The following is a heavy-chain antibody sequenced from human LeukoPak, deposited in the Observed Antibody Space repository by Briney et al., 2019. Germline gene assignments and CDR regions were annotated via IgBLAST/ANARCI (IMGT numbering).Heavy chain of an antibody. Sequence: SVKVSCKASGYTFTSYGISWVRQAPGQGLEWMGRIIPIFGTANYAQKFQGKLTITTDESTSTAYMELSSLGSEDTAVYYCAREGDYGDYASDCWGQGTLVTVSS. V-gene: IGHV1-69*05. J-gene: IGHJ4*02. CDR2: IIPIFGTA. D-gene: IGHD4-17*01. CDR3: AREGDYGDYASDC. CDR1: GYTFTSYG.